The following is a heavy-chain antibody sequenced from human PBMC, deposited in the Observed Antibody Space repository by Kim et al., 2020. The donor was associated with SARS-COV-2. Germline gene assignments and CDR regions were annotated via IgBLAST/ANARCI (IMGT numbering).Heavy chain of an antibody. V-gene: IGHV4-34*01. CDR3: ARVGYYDILSGSQWHFDY. CDR1: GESFSGYY. Sequence: SETLSLTCAVYGESFSGYYWTWIRQPPGKGPEWIGDINHSGSINYNPSLKSRVTISEDMSKNQFSLKLSSVTAADTAVYYCARVGYYDILSGSQWHFDY. D-gene: IGHD3-9*01. J-gene: IGHJ4*01. CDR2: INHSGSI.